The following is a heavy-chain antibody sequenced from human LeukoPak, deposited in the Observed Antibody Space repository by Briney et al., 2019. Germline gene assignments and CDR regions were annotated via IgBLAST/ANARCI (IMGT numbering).Heavy chain of an antibody. D-gene: IGHD3-16*02. CDR1: GYTFTGYY. Sequence: GASVKVSCKASGYTFTGYYMHWVRQAPGQGLEWMGRINPNSGGTNYAQKFQGRVTMTRDTSISTAYMELSRLRSDDTAVYYCARDQGGKITFGGVIVTYVFDIWGQGTMVTVSS. V-gene: IGHV1-2*06. CDR2: INPNSGGT. CDR3: ARDQGGKITFGGVIVTYVFDI. J-gene: IGHJ3*02.